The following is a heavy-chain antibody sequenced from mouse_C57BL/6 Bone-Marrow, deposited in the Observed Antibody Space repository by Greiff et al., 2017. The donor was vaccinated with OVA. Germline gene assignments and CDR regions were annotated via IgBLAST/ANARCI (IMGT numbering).Heavy chain of an antibody. CDR2: IDPSDSET. CDR3: AVLFYFDY. J-gene: IGHJ2*01. V-gene: IGHV1-52*01. CDR1: GYTFTSYW. Sequence: QVHVKQPGAELVRPGSSVKLSCKASGYTFTSYWMHWVKQRPIQGLEWIGNIDPSDSETHYNQKFKDKATLTVDKSSSTAYMQLSSLTSEDSAVYYCAVLFYFDYWGQGTTLTVSS.